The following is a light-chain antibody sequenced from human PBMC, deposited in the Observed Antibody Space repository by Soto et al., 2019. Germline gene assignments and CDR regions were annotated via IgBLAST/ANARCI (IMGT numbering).Light chain of an antibody. CDR1: QSVSNSY. J-gene: IGKJ2*01. CDR2: VAS. V-gene: IGKV3-20*01. CDR3: QQYGTSPRT. Sequence: EIVLTQSPGTLSLSPGERATLSCRASQSVSNSYLAWYQQKPGQAPRLLIYVASSRATGIPDRFSGSGSGTDFTLTISRLEPEDFAVYYCQQYGTSPRTFGQGTNLEIK.